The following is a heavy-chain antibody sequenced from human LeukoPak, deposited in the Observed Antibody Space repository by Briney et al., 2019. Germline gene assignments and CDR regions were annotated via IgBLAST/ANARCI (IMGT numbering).Heavy chain of an antibody. J-gene: IGHJ4*02. CDR1: GGTFSSYG. D-gene: IGHD3-9*01. Sequence: ASVKVSCKASGGTFSSYGISWVRQAPGQGLEWMGWISAYNGNTNYAQKLQGRVTMTTDTSTSTAYMELRSLRSDDTAVYYCARAYYDILTGDFSAFDYWGQGTLVTVSS. CDR2: ISAYNGNT. V-gene: IGHV1-18*01. CDR3: ARAYYDILTGDFSAFDY.